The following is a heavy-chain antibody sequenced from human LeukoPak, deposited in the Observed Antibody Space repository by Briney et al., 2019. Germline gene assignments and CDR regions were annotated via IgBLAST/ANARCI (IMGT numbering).Heavy chain of an antibody. V-gene: IGHV3-11*01. Sequence: GGSLRLSCAASGFPFRDYFMSWIRQAPGKGLEWLAYTNTAGNTLYYADSVKGRFTISRDNAKESLYLQMNTLRAEDTAVYYCARATYDSSAVDAFDIWGQGTMVTVSP. CDR3: ARATYDSSAVDAFDI. J-gene: IGHJ3*02. CDR1: GFPFRDYF. CDR2: TNTAGNTL. D-gene: IGHD3-22*01.